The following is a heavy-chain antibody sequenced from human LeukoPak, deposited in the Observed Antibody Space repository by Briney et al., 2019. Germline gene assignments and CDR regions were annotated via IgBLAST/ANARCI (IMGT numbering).Heavy chain of an antibody. CDR2: ISTSGGST. Sequence: HPGGSLRLSCSASGFTFSSFAMYWVRQAPRKGLEYVSAISTSGGSTNYADSVKGRFTISRDNSKNTLYLQMDSLRAEDTAMYYCARVDTTLSYKLDYWGQGTLVTVSS. CDR3: ARVDTTLSYKLDY. J-gene: IGHJ4*02. D-gene: IGHD1-1*01. CDR1: GFTFSSFA. V-gene: IGHV3-64*04.